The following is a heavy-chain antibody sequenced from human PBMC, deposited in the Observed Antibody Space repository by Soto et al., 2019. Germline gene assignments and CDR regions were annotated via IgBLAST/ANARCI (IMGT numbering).Heavy chain of an antibody. CDR2: INAGNGNT. J-gene: IGHJ4*02. CDR3: AKDSVPGIAAG. CDR1: GYTFTSYA. V-gene: IGHV1-3*01. D-gene: IGHD6-13*01. Sequence: GASVKVSCKASGYTFTSYAMHWVRQAPGQRLEWMGWINAGNGNTKYSQKFQGRVTITRDTSASTAYMELNSLRGEDTAVYYCAKDSVPGIAAGWGQGTLVTVSS.